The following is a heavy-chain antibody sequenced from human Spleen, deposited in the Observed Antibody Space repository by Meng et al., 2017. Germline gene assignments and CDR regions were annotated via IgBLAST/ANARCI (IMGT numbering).Heavy chain of an antibody. J-gene: IGHJ3*01. Sequence: ASVKVSCKASENTFTRYYIHWVRQAPGQGLEWMGTINPRGGTTYAQKFQGRVTMTTDTSTRTVYVELNSRRSEDTAVFYCSRKSPSALTHYDAFDVWGQGTMVTVSS. CDR2: INPRGGT. CDR3: SRKSPSALTHYDAFDV. CDR1: ENTFTRYY. D-gene: IGHD1-14*01. V-gene: IGHV1-46*01.